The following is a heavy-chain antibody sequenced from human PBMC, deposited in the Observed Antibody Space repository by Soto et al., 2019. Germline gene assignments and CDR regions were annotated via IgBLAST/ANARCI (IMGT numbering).Heavy chain of an antibody. CDR2: IIPIFGTA. CDR3: ARGVVTPKYYYYYYGMDV. V-gene: IGHV1-69*06. Sequence: SVKVSFKASGGTFSSYAISWVRQAPGQGLEWMGGIIPIFGTANYAQKFQGRVTITADKSTSTAYMELSSLRSEDTAVYYCARGVVTPKYYYYYYGMDVWGQGTTVTVSS. CDR1: GGTFSSYA. D-gene: IGHD2-2*01. J-gene: IGHJ6*02.